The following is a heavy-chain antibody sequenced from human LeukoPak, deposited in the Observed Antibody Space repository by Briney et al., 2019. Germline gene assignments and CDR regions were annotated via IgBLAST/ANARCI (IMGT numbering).Heavy chain of an antibody. V-gene: IGHV4-31*03. Sequence: SETLSLTCTVSGGSISSGGYYWSWIRQHPGKGLGWIGYIYYSGSTYYNPSLKSRVTISVDTSKNQFSLKLSSVTATDTAVYYCARENSGYSKLDYWGQGTLVTVSS. CDR1: GGSISSGGYY. CDR2: IYYSGST. CDR3: ARENSGYSKLDY. J-gene: IGHJ4*02. D-gene: IGHD4-11*01.